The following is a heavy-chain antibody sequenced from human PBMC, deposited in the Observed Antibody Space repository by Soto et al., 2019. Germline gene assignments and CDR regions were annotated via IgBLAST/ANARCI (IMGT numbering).Heavy chain of an antibody. CDR1: GYSFTSYH. J-gene: IGHJ6*02. CDR3: ARRSYCDGYCTRRPYDYYGMVV. V-gene: IGHV5-51*01. D-gene: IGHD2-21*02. Sequence: EVQLVQSGAEVKKPGESLKISCKGSGYSFTSYHIVWVRQMPGKGLELMGSIYPGDSETRYSPSLQGQVTMSADKSTSTAYPQWSSLNASDTAMYYCARRSYCDGYCTRRPYDYYGMVVWGQGTTVTVSS. CDR2: IYPGDSET.